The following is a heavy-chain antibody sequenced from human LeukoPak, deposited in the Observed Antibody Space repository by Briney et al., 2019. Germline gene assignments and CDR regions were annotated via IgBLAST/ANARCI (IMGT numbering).Heavy chain of an antibody. CDR3: ARGHSSSWYVRRCFDY. CDR1: GGSFSGYY. D-gene: IGHD6-13*01. J-gene: IGHJ4*02. V-gene: IGHV4-34*01. Sequence: SETLSLTCAVYGGSFSGYYWGWIRQPPGKGLEWIGEINHSGSTNYNPSLKSRVTISVDTSKNQFSLKLSSVTAADTAVYYCARGHSSSWYVRRCFDYWGQGTLVTVSS. CDR2: INHSGST.